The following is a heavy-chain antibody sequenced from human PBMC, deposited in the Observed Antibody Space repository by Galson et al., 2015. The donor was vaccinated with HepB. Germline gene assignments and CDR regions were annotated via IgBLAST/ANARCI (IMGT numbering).Heavy chain of an antibody. Sequence: SLRLSCAASGFTFSSYGMHWVRRAPGKGLEWVSSISSSSSYIYYADSVKGRFTISRDNAKNSLYLQMNSLRAEDTAVNYCARVAAVGSDAFDIWGQGTMVTVSS. CDR1: GFTFSSYG. CDR2: ISSSSSYI. CDR3: ARVAAVGSDAFDI. D-gene: IGHD6-19*01. J-gene: IGHJ3*02. V-gene: IGHV3-21*01.